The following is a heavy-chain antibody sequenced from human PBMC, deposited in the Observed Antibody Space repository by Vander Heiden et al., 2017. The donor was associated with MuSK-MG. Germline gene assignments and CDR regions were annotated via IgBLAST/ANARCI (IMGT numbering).Heavy chain of an antibody. CDR3: ARDQGSWFGELLGAFDI. Sequence: QVQLVESGGGVVQPGRSLRLSCAASGFTFSSYGMHWVRQAPGKGLEWVAVIWYDGSNKYYADSVKGRFTISRDNSKNTLYLQMNSLRAEDTAVYYCARDQGSWFGELLGAFDIWGQGTMVTVSS. CDR2: IWYDGSNK. V-gene: IGHV3-33*01. CDR1: GFTFSSYG. D-gene: IGHD3-10*01. J-gene: IGHJ3*02.